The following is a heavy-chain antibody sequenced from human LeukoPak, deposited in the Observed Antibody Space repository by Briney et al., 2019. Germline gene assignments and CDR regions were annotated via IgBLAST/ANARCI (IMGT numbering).Heavy chain of an antibody. J-gene: IGHJ4*02. CDR1: GYIFTDYY. CDR3: ARVEDGDYSGGYFDY. Sequence: ASVKVSCKASGYIFTDYYLHWVRQAPGQGLDWMGWINPNSGGTNYAQKSQGRVTMTRDTSISTAYMELSRLRSDDTAVYYCARVEDGDYSGGYFDYWGQGTLVAVSS. D-gene: IGHD4-17*01. CDR2: INPNSGGT. V-gene: IGHV1-2*02.